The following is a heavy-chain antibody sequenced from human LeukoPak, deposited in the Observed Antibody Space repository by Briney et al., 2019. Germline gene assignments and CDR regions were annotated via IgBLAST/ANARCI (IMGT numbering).Heavy chain of an antibody. Sequence: ASVKVSCKASGYTFTGYYMHWVRQAPGQGLEWMGWISAYNGNTNYAQKLQGRVTMTTDTSTSTAYMELRSLRSDDTAVYYCARDISGSYVDYWGQGTLVTVSS. CDR2: ISAYNGNT. J-gene: IGHJ4*02. CDR3: ARDISGSYVDY. D-gene: IGHD3-10*01. V-gene: IGHV1-18*04. CDR1: GYTFTGYY.